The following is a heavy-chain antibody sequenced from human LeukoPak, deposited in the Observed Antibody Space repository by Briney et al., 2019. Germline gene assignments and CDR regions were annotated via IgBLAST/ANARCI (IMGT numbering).Heavy chain of an antibody. CDR3: ARGGFARSNYYGSGSYYNFLDY. D-gene: IGHD3-10*01. V-gene: IGHV4-34*01. CDR1: GGSFSGYY. Sequence: SETLSLTCAVYGGSFSGYYWSWIRQPPGKGLKWIGEINHSGSTNYNPSLKSRVTISVDTSKNQFSLKLSSVTAADTAVYYCARGGFARSNYYGSGSYYNFLDYWGQGTLVTVSS. CDR2: INHSGST. J-gene: IGHJ4*02.